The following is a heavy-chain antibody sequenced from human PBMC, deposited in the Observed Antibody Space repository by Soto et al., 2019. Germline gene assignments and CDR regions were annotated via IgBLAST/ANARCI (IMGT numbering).Heavy chain of an antibody. CDR1: GFTFSSYW. CDR2: INSDGSST. Sequence: PGGSLRLSCAASGFTFSSYWMHWVRQAPGKGLVWVSRINSDGSSTSYADSAKGRFTISRDNSKNTLYLQMNSLRAEDTAVYYCAKDQYYYGSGSYSGYWGQGTQVTVSS. D-gene: IGHD3-10*01. CDR3: AKDQYYYGSGSYSGY. V-gene: IGHV3-74*01. J-gene: IGHJ4*02.